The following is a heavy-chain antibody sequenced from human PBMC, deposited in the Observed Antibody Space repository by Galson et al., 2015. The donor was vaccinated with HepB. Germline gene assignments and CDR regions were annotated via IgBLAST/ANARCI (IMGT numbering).Heavy chain of an antibody. Sequence: QSGAEVKKPGESLKISCKASGYTFTSYYMHWVRQAPGQGLEWMGIINPSGGSTSYAQKFQGRVTMTRDTSTSTVYMELSSLRSEDTAVYYCARLRLDWLFNDASDIWGQGTMVTVSS. CDR2: INPSGGST. CDR1: GYTFTSYY. CDR3: ARLRLDWLFNDASDI. D-gene: IGHD3-9*01. V-gene: IGHV1-46*01. J-gene: IGHJ3*02.